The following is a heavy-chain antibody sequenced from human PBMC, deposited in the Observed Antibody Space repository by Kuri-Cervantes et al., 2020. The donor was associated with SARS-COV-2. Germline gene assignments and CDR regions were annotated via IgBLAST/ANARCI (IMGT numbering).Heavy chain of an antibody. Sequence: GGSLRLSCAASGFTFSDYYMSWIRQAPGKGLEWVSYISSSGSTIYYADSVKGRFTISRDNAKNSLYLQMNSLRAEDTAVYYCAREDYYGSGKRYYYYYMDVWGKGTTVTVSS. CDR2: ISSSGSTI. V-gene: IGHV3-11*04. D-gene: IGHD3-10*01. CDR1: GFTFSDYY. CDR3: AREDYYGSGKRYYYYYMDV. J-gene: IGHJ6*03.